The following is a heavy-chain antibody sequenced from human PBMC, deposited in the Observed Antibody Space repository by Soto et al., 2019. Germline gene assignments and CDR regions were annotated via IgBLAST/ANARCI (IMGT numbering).Heavy chain of an antibody. CDR1: GFTFSSYG. CDR3: AKITGYLGYFDY. CDR2: ISNTGGST. V-gene: IGHV3-23*01. D-gene: IGHD1-26*01. J-gene: IGHJ4*02. Sequence: EVQLLESGGGLVQPGGSLRLSCAASGFTFSSYGMSWVRQAPGKGLEWVSSISNTGGSTSYADSVKGRFTISRDNSKDTLVLQMNSLRADDTAVYYCAKITGYLGYFDYWGQGTLVTVAS.